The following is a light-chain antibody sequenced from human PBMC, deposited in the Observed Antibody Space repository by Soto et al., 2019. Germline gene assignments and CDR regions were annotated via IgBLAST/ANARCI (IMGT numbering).Light chain of an antibody. CDR1: QGISSTY. V-gene: IGKV3-20*01. CDR3: QQYDSPPRT. Sequence: EIVLTQSPGTLSLSPGKRVTVSCRASQGISSTYLAWNQEKPGQAPRLLIYGASSRATGIPDRFSGSGSGTDFTLTISRLEPEDFAVYYCQQYDSPPRTFGQGTKVEVQ. CDR2: GAS. J-gene: IGKJ1*01.